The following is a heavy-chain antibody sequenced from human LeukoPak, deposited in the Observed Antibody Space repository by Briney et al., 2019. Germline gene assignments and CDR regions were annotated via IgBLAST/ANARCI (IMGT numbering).Heavy chain of an antibody. CDR2: IYYSGGT. D-gene: IGHD2/OR15-2a*01. Sequence: KPSETLSLTCSVSGGSFSSSSYYWGWIRQPPGKGLEWIGSIYYSGGTYYNPSLKSRVTISVDTSKNQFSLKLSSVTAADTAVYYCARLTIFTAWAFDIWGQGTLVTVSS. CDR3: ARLTIFTAWAFDI. CDR1: GGSFSSSSYY. V-gene: IGHV4-39*01. J-gene: IGHJ3*02.